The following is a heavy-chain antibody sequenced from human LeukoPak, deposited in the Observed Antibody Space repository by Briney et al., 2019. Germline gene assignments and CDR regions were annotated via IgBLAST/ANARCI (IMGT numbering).Heavy chain of an antibody. J-gene: IGHJ4*02. V-gene: IGHV1-46*01. CDR1: GGTFTGQA. CDR3: TRETSSRYFDY. CDR2: INPSGGST. Sequence: GASVKVSCKAPGGTFTGQAISWVRQAPGQGLERMGIINPSGGSTSYAQKFQGRVTMTRDTSTSTVYMELSSLRSEDTAVYYCTRETSSRYFDYWGQGTLVTVSS.